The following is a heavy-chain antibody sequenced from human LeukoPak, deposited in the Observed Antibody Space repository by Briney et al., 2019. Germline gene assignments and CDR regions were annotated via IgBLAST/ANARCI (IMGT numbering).Heavy chain of an antibody. CDR2: MNPNNGNT. Sequence: GASVKVSCKTSGYTFTNYDINWARQATGQGLEWMGWMNPNNGNTGYAQKFQGRVTMTRNTSISTAYMELSSLRSEDTAVYYCARDRGGSYYTDDAFDIWGQGAMVTVSS. D-gene: IGHD1-26*01. CDR1: GYTFTNYD. CDR3: ARDRGGSYYTDDAFDI. J-gene: IGHJ3*02. V-gene: IGHV1-8*01.